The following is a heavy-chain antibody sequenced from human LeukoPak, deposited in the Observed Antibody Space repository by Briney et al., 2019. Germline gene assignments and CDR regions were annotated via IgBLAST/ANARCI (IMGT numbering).Heavy chain of an antibody. CDR1: GGSISSSSYY. V-gene: IGHV4-39*07. D-gene: IGHD5-24*01. J-gene: IGHJ6*03. Sequence: SETLSLTCTVSGGSISSSSYYWGWIRQPPGKGLEWIGSIYYSGSTYYNPSLKSRVTISVDTSKNQFSLKLSSVTAADTAVYYCARGIGDGYNYYYYYYMDVWGKGTTVTVSS. CDR3: ARGIGDGYNYYYYYYMDV. CDR2: IYYSGST.